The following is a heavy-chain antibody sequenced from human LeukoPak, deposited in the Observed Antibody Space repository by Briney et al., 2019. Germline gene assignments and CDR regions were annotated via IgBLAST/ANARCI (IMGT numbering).Heavy chain of an antibody. V-gene: IGHV3-9*01. CDR3: AKGGGEYYDSSGGFDY. J-gene: IGHJ4*02. Sequence: GGSLRLSCAASGFTFDDYAMHWVRQAPGKGLEWVSGISWNSGSIGYADSVKGRFTISRDNAKNSLYLQMNSLRAEDTALYYCAKGGGEYYDSSGGFDYWGQGTLVTVSS. D-gene: IGHD3-22*01. CDR1: GFTFDDYA. CDR2: ISWNSGSI.